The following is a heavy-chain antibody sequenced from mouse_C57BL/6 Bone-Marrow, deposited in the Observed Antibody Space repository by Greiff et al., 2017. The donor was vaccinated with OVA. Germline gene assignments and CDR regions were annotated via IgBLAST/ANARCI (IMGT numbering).Heavy chain of an antibody. CDR3: ARAYYGNYWCAY. V-gene: IGHV1-64*01. Sequence: QVQLKQPGAELVKPGASVKLSCKASGYTFTSYWMHWVKQRPGQGLEWIGMIHPNSGSTNYNEKFKSKATLTVDKSSSTAYMQLSSLTSEDSAVYYCARAYYGNYWCAYWGQGTLVTVSA. CDR1: GYTFTSYW. D-gene: IGHD2-10*01. CDR2: IHPNSGST. J-gene: IGHJ3*01.